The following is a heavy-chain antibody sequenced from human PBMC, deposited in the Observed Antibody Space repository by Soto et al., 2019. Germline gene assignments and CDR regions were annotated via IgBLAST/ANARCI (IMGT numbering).Heavy chain of an antibody. CDR2: IYYSGST. V-gene: IGHV4-59*08. J-gene: IGHJ3*02. CDR3: ARHPGLKGDAFDI. Sequence: PSETLSLTCIVSGGSISSYYWSWIRQPPGKGLEWIGYIYYSGSTNYNPSLKSRVTISVDTSKNQFSLKLSSVTAADTAVYYCARHPGLKGDAFDIWGQGTMVTVSS. CDR1: GGSISSYY.